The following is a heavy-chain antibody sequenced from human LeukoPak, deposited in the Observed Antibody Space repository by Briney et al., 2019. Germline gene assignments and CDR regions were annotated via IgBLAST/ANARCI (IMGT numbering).Heavy chain of an antibody. CDR1: GYTLTELS. J-gene: IGHJ4*02. CDR2: FDPEDGET. V-gene: IGHV1-24*01. D-gene: IGHD3-10*01. Sequence: GASAKVSCKVSGYTLTELSMHWVRQAPGKGLEWMGGFDPEDGETIYAQKFQGRVTMTEDTSTDTAYMELSSLRSEDTAVYYCATAPGRITMVRGVIGWGQGTLVTVSS. CDR3: ATAPGRITMVRGVIG.